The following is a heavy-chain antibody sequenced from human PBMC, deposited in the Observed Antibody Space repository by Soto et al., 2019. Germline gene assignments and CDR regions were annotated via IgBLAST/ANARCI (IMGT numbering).Heavy chain of an antibody. CDR2: IYYSGST. J-gene: IGHJ6*03. Sequence: SETLSLTCTVSGGSISSYYWSWIRQPPGKGLEWIGYIYYSGSTNYNPSLKSRVTISVDTSKNQFSLKLSSVTAADTAVYYCARCLRGVFGVAYYYYYMDVWGKGTTVTVSS. CDR1: GGSISSYY. D-gene: IGHD3-3*01. V-gene: IGHV4-59*01. CDR3: ARCLRGVFGVAYYYYYMDV.